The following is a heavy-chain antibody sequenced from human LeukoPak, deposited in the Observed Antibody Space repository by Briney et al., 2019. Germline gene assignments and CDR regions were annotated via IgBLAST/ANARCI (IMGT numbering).Heavy chain of an antibody. CDR2: VGISSGNT. V-gene: IGHV3-48*04. CDR1: GFTFIDCS. CDR3: ARDHRYAFDN. Sequence: GGSLRLSCAAPGFTFIDCSMNWVRQAPGKGLEWISYVGISSGNTKYADSVKGRFTISGDSAKNSVFLQMNSLRVEDTAVYYCARDHRYAFDNWGQGTLVTVSS. J-gene: IGHJ4*02. D-gene: IGHD5-12*01.